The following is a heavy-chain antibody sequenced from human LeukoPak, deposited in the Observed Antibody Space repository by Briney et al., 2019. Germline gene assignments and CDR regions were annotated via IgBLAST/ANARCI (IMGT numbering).Heavy chain of an antibody. CDR2: ISGSGDST. V-gene: IGHV3-23*01. CDR3: ARDGGRETRGRGLQLLWDY. J-gene: IGHJ4*02. Sequence: GGSLRLSCGASGFTFNTYAMGWVRQAPGKGLEWVSSISGSGDSTYYADSVKGRFTISRDNSENTLYLQMNSLRAEDTAVYYCARDGGRETRGRGLQLLWDYWGQGTLVTVSS. CDR1: GFTFNTYA. D-gene: IGHD3-16*01.